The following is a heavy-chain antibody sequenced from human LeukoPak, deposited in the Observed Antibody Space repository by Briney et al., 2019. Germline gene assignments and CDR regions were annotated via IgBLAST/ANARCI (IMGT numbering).Heavy chain of an antibody. J-gene: IGHJ3*02. D-gene: IGHD3-16*01. CDR1: GFTFSSSD. CDR3: ARGGGPFDI. V-gene: IGHV3-7*01. Sequence: GGSLRLSCAASGFTFSSSDMHWVRQAPGKGLEWVANIKQDGSEKYYVDSVKGRFTISRDNAKNSLYLQMNSLRAEDTAVYYCARGGGPFDIWGQGTMVTVSS. CDR2: IKQDGSEK.